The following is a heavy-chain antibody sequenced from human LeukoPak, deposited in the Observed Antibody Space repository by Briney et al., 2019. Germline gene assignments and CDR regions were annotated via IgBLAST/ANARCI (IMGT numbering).Heavy chain of an antibody. Sequence: ASVKVSCKASGYTFTSYGISWVRQAPGQGLEWMGWISAYNGNTNYAQKLQGRVTMTTDTSTSTAYMELRSLRSDDTAVYYCARKTGYCSSTSCSVRRYNWFDPWGQGTLVTVSS. CDR2: ISAYNGNT. J-gene: IGHJ5*02. CDR1: GYTFTSYG. CDR3: ARKTGYCSSTSCSVRRYNWFDP. V-gene: IGHV1-18*01. D-gene: IGHD2-2*01.